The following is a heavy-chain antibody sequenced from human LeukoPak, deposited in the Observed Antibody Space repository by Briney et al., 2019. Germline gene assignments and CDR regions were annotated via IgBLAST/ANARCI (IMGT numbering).Heavy chain of an antibody. CDR3: ARGGSSSSWYPFDY. Sequence: GGSLRLSCAASGFTFSDHYMDWVRQAPGKGLKWVGRIRNKANSYTTEYAASVEGRFTISRDDSKNSLYLQMNSLKTEDTAVYYCARGGSSSSWYPFDYWGQGTLVTVSS. J-gene: IGHJ4*02. V-gene: IGHV3-72*01. CDR1: GFTFSDHY. CDR2: IRNKANSYTT. D-gene: IGHD6-13*01.